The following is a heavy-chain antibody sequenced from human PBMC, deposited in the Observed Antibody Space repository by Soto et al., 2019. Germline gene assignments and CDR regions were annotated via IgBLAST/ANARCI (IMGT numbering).Heavy chain of an antibody. V-gene: IGHV1-2*02. J-gene: IGHJ6*02. CDR1: GYTFTGYY. D-gene: IGHD3-22*01. Sequence: ASVKVSCKASGYTFTGYYMHWVRQAPGQGLEWMGWINPNGGGTNYAQKFQGRVTMARDTSISTTSMELSRLRSDDTAVYYCARDRRYDSRGYYSASYDMDVWGQGTSVTVSS. CDR2: INPNGGGT. CDR3: ARDRRYDSRGYYSASYDMDV.